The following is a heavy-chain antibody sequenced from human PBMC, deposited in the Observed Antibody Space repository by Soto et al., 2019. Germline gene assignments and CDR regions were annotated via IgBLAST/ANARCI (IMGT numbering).Heavy chain of an antibody. J-gene: IGHJ4*02. CDR1: GGSISIRDYY. V-gene: IGHV4-39*01. CDR3: ARHGEHFDY. Sequence: SETLSLTCTVSGGSISIRDYYWGWIRQPPGKGLEWIGSVYYSGTTYYNPSLKSRVTISVDTSKNQFSLKVSSVTAADTAVYYCARHGEHFDYWGQGTLVNDSS. D-gene: IGHD7-27*01. CDR2: VYYSGTT.